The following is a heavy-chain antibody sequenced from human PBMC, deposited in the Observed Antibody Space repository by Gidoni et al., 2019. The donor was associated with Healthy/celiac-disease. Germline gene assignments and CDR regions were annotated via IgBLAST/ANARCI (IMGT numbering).Heavy chain of an antibody. J-gene: IGHJ6*03. V-gene: IGHV4-34*01. CDR2: INHRGST. Sequence: QVQLQQWGAGLLKPSETLSLTCAVYVGSFSVSYLRWIRQPPGKGLEWIGEINHRGSTNYNPSLKSRVTISVDTSKNQFSLKLSSVTAADTAVYYCARGRGNIAARRHYYYYYMDVWGKGTTVTVSS. CDR3: ARGRGNIAARRHYYYYYMDV. CDR1: VGSFSVSY. D-gene: IGHD6-6*01.